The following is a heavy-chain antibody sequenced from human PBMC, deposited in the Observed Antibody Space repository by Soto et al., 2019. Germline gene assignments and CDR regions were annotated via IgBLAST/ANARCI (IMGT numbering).Heavy chain of an antibody. J-gene: IGHJ4*02. CDR3: VRSQAAMVRGVIDY. D-gene: IGHD3-10*01. CDR2: ISAYNGNT. CDR1: GYTFTSYG. Sequence: ASVKVSCKASGYTFTSYGISWVRQAPGQGLEWMGWISAYNGNTNYAQKLQGRVTMTTDTSTSTAYMELRSLRSDDTAVYYCVRSQAAMVRGVIDYWGQGTLVTVSS. V-gene: IGHV1-18*01.